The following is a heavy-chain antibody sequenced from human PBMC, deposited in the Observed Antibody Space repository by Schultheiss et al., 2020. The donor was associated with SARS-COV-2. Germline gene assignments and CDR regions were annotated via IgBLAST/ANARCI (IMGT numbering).Heavy chain of an antibody. CDR1: GFAFSGYW. Sequence: GGSLRLSCAASGFAFSGYWMHWVRQAPGQGLAWVGRIKTKAEGWATEYGAPVKGRFTISRDDSTNTLYLQMDSLKAEDTALYFCSTDGGAFWGQGTLVTVSS. CDR2: IKTKAEGWAT. V-gene: IGHV3-15*07. D-gene: IGHD3-16*01. CDR3: STDGGAF. J-gene: IGHJ4*02.